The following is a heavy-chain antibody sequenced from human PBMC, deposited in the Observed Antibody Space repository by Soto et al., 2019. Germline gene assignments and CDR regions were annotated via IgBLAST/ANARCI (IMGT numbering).Heavy chain of an antibody. V-gene: IGHV3-21*06. CDR1: WFTFTRYS. CDR3: ARESEDLTSNFDY. CDR2: ISSTTNYI. Sequence: GSLRLSCAASWFTFTRYSMNWVRQAPGKGLEWVSSISSTTNYIYYEDSMKGRFTISRDNAKNSLYLEMNSLRAEDTAVYYCARESEDLTSNFDYWGQGTLVTVSS. J-gene: IGHJ4*02.